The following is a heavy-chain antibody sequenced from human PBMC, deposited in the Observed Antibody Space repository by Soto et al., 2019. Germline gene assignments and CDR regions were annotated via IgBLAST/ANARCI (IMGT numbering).Heavy chain of an antibody. CDR1: GGSISSGGYY. Sequence: QVQLQESGPGLVKPSQTLSLTCTVSGGSISSGGYYWSWIRQHPGKGLEWIGYIYYSGRTYYNPSLKSRVTISVDTSKNQFSLKLSSVTAADTAVYYCARDYWVVTASGPPTNWFDPWGQGTLVTVSS. CDR2: IYYSGRT. CDR3: ARDYWVVTASGPPTNWFDP. V-gene: IGHV4-31*03. D-gene: IGHD2-21*02. J-gene: IGHJ5*02.